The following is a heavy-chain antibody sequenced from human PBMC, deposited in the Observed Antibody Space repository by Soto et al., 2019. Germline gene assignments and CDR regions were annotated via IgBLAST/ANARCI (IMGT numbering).Heavy chain of an antibody. Sequence: GGSLRLSCAASGFTFSSYGMHWVRQAPGKGLEWVAVIWYDGSNKYYADSVKGRFTISRDNSKNTLYLQMNSLRAEDTAVYYCARGANFWSGYNYYYGMDVWGQGTTVTVS. D-gene: IGHD3-3*01. CDR3: ARGANFWSGYNYYYGMDV. CDR2: IWYDGSNK. V-gene: IGHV3-33*01. J-gene: IGHJ6*02. CDR1: GFTFSSYG.